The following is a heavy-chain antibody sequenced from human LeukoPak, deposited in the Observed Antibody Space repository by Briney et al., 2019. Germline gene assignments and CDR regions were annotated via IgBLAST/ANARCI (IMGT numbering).Heavy chain of an antibody. V-gene: IGHV1-8*03. CDR3: ARGLRAARVGTTPDY. J-gene: IGHJ4*02. CDR1: GYTFTGYD. Sequence: ASVKVSCKASGYTFTGYDINWVRQAAGQGLEWMGWMNPNNSNTGYAQKFQGRVTITRDTSINTTYMELSSLISDDTAVYYCARGLRAARVGTTPDYWGQGTLVTVSS. D-gene: IGHD6-6*01. CDR2: MNPNNSNT.